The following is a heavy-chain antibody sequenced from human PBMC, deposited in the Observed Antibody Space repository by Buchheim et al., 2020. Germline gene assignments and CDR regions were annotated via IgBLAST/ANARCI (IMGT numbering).Heavy chain of an antibody. J-gene: IGHJ4*02. V-gene: IGHV4-59*01. CDR2: IYYSGST. CDR1: GGSISNYY. CDR3: ARGGSTSWYWLDY. D-gene: IGHD6-13*01. Sequence: QVQLQESGPGLVKPSETLSLTCTVSGGSISNYYWSWIRQPPGKGLEWIGDIYYSGSTNYNPSLKSRVTISVDTSKNQFSLKLTSVTAADTAVYYCARGGSTSWYWLDYGGQGTL.